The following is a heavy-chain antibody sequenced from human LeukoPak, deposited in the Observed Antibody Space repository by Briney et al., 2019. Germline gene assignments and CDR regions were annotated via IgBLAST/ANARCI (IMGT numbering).Heavy chain of an antibody. J-gene: IGHJ4*02. CDR1: GGPINNGDYY. Sequence: SQTLSLTCTVSGGPINNGDYYWSWIRQPPGKGLEWIAYIYDDGSTFYNPSLKSRVTISIDTSKNQFSLNLRSVTAADTAVYYCVRLTGSGEVFDYWGQGTLVTVSS. V-gene: IGHV4-30-4*01. D-gene: IGHD2-15*01. CDR2: IYDDGST. CDR3: VRLTGSGEVFDY.